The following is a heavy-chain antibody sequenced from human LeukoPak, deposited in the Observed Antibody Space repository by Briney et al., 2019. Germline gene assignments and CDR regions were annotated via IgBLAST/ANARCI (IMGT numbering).Heavy chain of an antibody. D-gene: IGHD3-22*01. CDR1: GLALRTGGVG. Sequence: SGPTLFHPTQTVTLTCTLSGLALRTGGVGVGWIRQPPGKALEWLTLIYWNADKRYSPSLNTTLTITKLTSNIHVVLAMTNVDPVDTATYYCAHTQYYYDSGGVDDGFDICGQGTMVTVSS. J-gene: IGHJ3*02. V-gene: IGHV2-5*01. CDR2: IYWNADK. CDR3: AHTQYYYDSGGVDDGFDI.